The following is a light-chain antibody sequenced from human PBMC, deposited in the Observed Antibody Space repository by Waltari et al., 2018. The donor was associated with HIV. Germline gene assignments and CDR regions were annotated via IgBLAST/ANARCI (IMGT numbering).Light chain of an antibody. CDR2: GNT. J-gene: IGLJ3*02. CDR1: SPNIGAGYD. Sequence: QSVLTQSPSVSGAPGQRVTISCPGSSPNIGAGYDVHWYQQLPGTAPKLLIYGNTNRPSGVSDRFSCSKSGTSASLAITGLQAEDEADYYCQSYDSRQSGFWVFGGGTTLTVL. V-gene: IGLV1-40*01. CDR3: QSYDSRQSGFWV.